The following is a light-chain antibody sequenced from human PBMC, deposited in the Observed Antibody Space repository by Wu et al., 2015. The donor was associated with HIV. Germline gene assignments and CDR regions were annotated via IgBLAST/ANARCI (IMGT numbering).Light chain of an antibody. J-gene: IGKJ1*01. V-gene: IGKV1-6*01. CDR2: AAS. Sequence: AIQVTQSPSSLSASVGDRVTITCRASQDIGNDLGWFQQKPGKAPKLLIYAASVLQSGVPPRFSGSGSGTDFTLTISSLQPEDFATYYCLQERNYPWTFGLGTKVEIK. CDR3: LQERNYPWT. CDR1: QDIGND.